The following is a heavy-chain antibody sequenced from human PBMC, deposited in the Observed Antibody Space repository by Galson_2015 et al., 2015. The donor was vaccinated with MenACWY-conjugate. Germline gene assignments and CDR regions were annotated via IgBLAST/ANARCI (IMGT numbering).Heavy chain of an antibody. CDR1: GGSISSYY. Sequence: SETLSLTCTVSGGSISSYYWSWIRQPPGKGLEWVGYMYHSETTRANPSPKSRVTISVDTSKNQFSLNLRSVTAADTAVYYCARSSRSCNGARCFPLDYWGQGTRVSVSS. J-gene: IGHJ4*02. D-gene: IGHD2-2*01. CDR3: ARSSRSCNGARCFPLDY. V-gene: IGHV4-59*12. CDR2: MYHSETT.